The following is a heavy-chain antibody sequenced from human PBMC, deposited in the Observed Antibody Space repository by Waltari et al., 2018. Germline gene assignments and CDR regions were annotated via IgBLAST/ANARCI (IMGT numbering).Heavy chain of an antibody. J-gene: IGHJ4*02. V-gene: IGHV4-34*01. D-gene: IGHD3-3*01. CDR2: IHPSGTA. CDR3: SRGGDADKAGGI. Sequence: QVQLQQWGAGLLKPAETLSLTCAVYGGSFSNYYWSWIRQPPGMGLEWIGEIHPSGTASYHASLKSRGSRSVDTSNKQFSLRLSSVTAADTAEYYCSRGGDADKAGGIWGQGTLVTVSS. CDR1: GGSFSNYY.